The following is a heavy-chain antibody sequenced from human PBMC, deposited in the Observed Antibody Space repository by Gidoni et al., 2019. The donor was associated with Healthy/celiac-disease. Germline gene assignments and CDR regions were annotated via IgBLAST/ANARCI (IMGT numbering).Heavy chain of an antibody. CDR2: ISSSSSYI. D-gene: IGHD3-22*01. V-gene: IGHV3-21*04. Sequence: VQLFESGGGLVKPGGSLRLSCAASGFTFSSYSMNWVGQATGKGLEWVSSISSSSSYIDYADSVKGRFTISRDNAKNSLYLQMNSLRAEDTAVYYCAKLGSSGYYCDYWGQGTLVTVSS. CDR1: GFTFSSYS. CDR3: AKLGSSGYYCDY. J-gene: IGHJ4*02.